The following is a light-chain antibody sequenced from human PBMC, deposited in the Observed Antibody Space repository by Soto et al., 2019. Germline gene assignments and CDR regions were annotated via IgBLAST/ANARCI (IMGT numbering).Light chain of an antibody. J-gene: IGKJ3*01. CDR2: DAS. V-gene: IGKV1-33*01. Sequence: DIQMTQSPSSLSASVGDRVTITCQASQDISNYLNWYQQKPGKAPKLLIYDASNLETGVPSRFSGSGSGTDFTFTISSLQPEDIATYYCQQYEISLPLFTFGPGTKVDIK. CDR1: QDISNY. CDR3: QQYEISLPLFT.